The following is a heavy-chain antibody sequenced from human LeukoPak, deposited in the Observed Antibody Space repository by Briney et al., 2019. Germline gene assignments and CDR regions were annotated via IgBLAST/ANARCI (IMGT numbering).Heavy chain of an antibody. CDR3: VKDRVVAAAFGCFQH. J-gene: IGHJ1*01. V-gene: IGHV3-23*01. CDR2: ISGSGDST. D-gene: IGHD6-13*01. Sequence: GGSLRLSCAASGFTFRSYGMSWVRQAPGKGLEWVSGISGSGDSTYYADSVKGRFTISRDNSKNTLYLQMNSLRVEDTAVYYCVKDRVVAAAFGCFQHWGQGTLVTVSS. CDR1: GFTFRSYG.